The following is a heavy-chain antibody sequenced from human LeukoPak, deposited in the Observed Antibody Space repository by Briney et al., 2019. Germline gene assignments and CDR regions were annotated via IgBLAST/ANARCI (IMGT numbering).Heavy chain of an antibody. V-gene: IGHV4-39*01. CDR3: ARLLGYFDY. CDR2: IYYSGST. J-gene: IGHJ4*02. D-gene: IGHD3-16*01. CDR1: GGSVSSSSYY. Sequence: SETLSLTCTVSGGSVSSSSYYWGWIRQPPGKGLEWIGSIYYSGSTYYNPSLKSRVTISVDTSKNQFSLKLSSVTAADTAVYYCARLLGYFDYWGQGTLVTVSS.